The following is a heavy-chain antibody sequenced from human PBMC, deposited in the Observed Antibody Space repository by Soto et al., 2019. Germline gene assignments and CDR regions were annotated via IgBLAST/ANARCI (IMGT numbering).Heavy chain of an antibody. V-gene: IGHV3-30*18. CDR2: ISYDGSEK. CDR3: AKGVVTSSLYYFDY. J-gene: IGHJ4*02. D-gene: IGHD2-21*02. Sequence: QVQLVESGGGVVQPGRSLRLSCAASGFTFSSYGMHWVRQAPGKGLEWVAIISYDGSEKYYAGSVKGRFTISRDNSKNTLYLQMNSLRAEDTAVYYCAKGVVTSSLYYFDYWGQGTLVTVSS. CDR1: GFTFSSYG.